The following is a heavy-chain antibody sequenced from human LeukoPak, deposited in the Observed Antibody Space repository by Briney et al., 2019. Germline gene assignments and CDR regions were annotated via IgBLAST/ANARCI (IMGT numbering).Heavy chain of an antibody. J-gene: IGHJ4*02. D-gene: IGHD3-10*01. Sequence: GGSLRLSCAASGFTFSRYGMHWVRQAPGKGLEWVAVISYEGGNKYYVDSVKGRFTISRDNSKNTLYLQMNSLGVEDTAAYFCAKESASFHTSGASFDYWGQGTLVTVSS. CDR3: AKESASFHTSGASFDY. V-gene: IGHV3-30*18. CDR1: GFTFSRYG. CDR2: ISYEGGNK.